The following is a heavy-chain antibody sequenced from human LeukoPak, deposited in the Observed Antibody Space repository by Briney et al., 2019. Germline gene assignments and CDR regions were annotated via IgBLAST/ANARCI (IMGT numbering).Heavy chain of an antibody. CDR3: TRVAAAGRYYYYYMDV. J-gene: IGHJ6*03. CDR1: GFTFSSYG. D-gene: IGHD6-13*01. CDR2: ISGSGGST. V-gene: IGHV3-23*01. Sequence: GGSLRLSCAASGFTFSSYGMSWVRQAPGKGLEWVSAISGSGGSTYYADSVKGRFTISRDNSKNTLYLQMNSLRAEDTAVYYCTRVAAAGRYYYYYMDVCGKGTTVTISS.